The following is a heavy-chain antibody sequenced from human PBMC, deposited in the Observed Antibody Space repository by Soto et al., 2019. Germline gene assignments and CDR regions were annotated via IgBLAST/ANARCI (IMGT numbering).Heavy chain of an antibody. CDR2: IYYSGST. V-gene: IGHV4-30-4*01. J-gene: IGHJ5*02. D-gene: IGHD3-3*01. CDR1: GGSISSGDYY. CDR3: ARDSAYYDFWSGYYHNWFDP. Sequence: SETLSLTCTVSGGSISSGDYYWSWIRQPPGKGLEWIGYIYYSGSTYYNPSLKSRVTISVDTSKNQFSLKLSSVTAADTAVYYCARDSAYYDFWSGYYHNWFDPWGQGTLVTSPQ.